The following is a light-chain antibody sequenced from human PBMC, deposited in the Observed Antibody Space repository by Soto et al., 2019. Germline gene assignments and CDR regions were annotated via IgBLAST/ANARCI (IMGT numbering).Light chain of an antibody. CDR3: QQYNSYSGT. J-gene: IGKJ1*01. Sequence: GMTQSPATLSVSPGERATLSCRASQSVSTNLAWYQQRPGQAPRLIISGAYTRATGIPARFSGSGSGTEFTLTISSLQPDDFATYYCQQYNSYSGTFGQGTKVDIK. CDR2: GAY. CDR1: QSVSTN. V-gene: IGKV3-15*01.